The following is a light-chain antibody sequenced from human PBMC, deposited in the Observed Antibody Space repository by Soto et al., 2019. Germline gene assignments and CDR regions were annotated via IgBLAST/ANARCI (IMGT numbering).Light chain of an antibody. CDR2: DVS. J-gene: IGLJ1*01. CDR1: SSDVGGYDF. Sequence: QSALTQAPSASGSPGQSVTISCTGTSSDVGGYDFVAWHQQHPGKAPRLMIYDVSKRPSGVPDRFSGSKSGYTASLTVSGLQAEDEADYYCSSFVGGNIYVFGTGTKVTVL. V-gene: IGLV2-8*01. CDR3: SSFVGGNIYV.